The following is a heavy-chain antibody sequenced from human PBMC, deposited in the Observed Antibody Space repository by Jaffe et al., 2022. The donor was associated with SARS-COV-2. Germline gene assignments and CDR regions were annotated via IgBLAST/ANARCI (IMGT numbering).Heavy chain of an antibody. Sequence: EVQLVESGGGLVQPGRSLRLSCTASGFTFGDYPMNWFRQAPGKGLEWVGFIRSKVYRETTEYAASVKGRFTISRDDSKSIAYLQMNSLRTEDTAIYYCAIYCSGGACNSLSVDSWGQGTLVTVSS. V-gene: IGHV3-49*03. CDR1: GFTFGDYP. CDR2: IRSKVYRETT. D-gene: IGHD2-15*01. CDR3: AIYCSGGACNSLSVDS. J-gene: IGHJ4*02.